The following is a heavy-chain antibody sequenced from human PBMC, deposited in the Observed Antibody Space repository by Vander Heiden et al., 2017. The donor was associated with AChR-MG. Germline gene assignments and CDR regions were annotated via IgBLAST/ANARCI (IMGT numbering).Heavy chain of an antibody. CDR1: GFTFGSYW. Sequence: EVQLVESGGGVVQPGGSLSLPCAASGFTFGSYWLSWVRQGPGKGLEWVANIKQDGSEKYYVDSVKGRFTIARDNAKNSLYLQMNSLRAEDTAVYYCARDEYSSSWYLAYYYYYGMDVWGQGTTVTVSS. V-gene: IGHV3-7*01. CDR3: ARDEYSSSWYLAYYYYYGMDV. CDR2: IKQDGSEK. J-gene: IGHJ6*02. D-gene: IGHD6-13*01.